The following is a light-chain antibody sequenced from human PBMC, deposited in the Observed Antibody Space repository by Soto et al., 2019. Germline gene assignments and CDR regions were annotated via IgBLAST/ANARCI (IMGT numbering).Light chain of an antibody. Sequence: EIVMTQSPATLSVSPGERATLSCRASQSVSSNLAWYQQKPGQAPRLLIYAASSLQSGVPSRFSGSGSGTDFTLTISSLQPGDFATYYCQQSETYPLTFGQGTRLEI. CDR2: AAS. J-gene: IGKJ5*01. V-gene: IGKV3-15*01. CDR3: QQSETYPLT. CDR1: QSVSSN.